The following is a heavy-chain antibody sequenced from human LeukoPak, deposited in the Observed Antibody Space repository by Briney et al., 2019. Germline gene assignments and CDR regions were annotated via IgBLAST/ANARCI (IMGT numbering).Heavy chain of an antibody. J-gene: IGHJ4*02. V-gene: IGHV3-74*03. Sequence: QPGGSLRLSCAASGFTFSSYWMHWLRQAPGKGLMWVSRISPDGSRAEYADSVKGRFTISRDNAKNTVSMQMNSLTTEDTAFYYCARGTRGNGAFFDYWGQGSLVTVSS. D-gene: IGHD2-8*01. CDR3: ARGTRGNGAFFDY. CDR1: GFTFSSYW. CDR2: ISPDGSRA.